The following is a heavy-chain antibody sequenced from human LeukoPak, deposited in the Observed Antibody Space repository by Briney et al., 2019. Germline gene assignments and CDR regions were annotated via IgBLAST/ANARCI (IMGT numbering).Heavy chain of an antibody. CDR1: GDSVSSNSAA. J-gene: IGHJ6*03. Sequence: SQTLSLTCAISGDSVSSNSAAWNWIRQSPSRGLEWLGRTYYRAKWYNDYAVSVKSRITINPDTSKNQFSLQLNSVTPEDTAVYYCARSSGVGAYYYYYMDVWGKGTTVTVSS. V-gene: IGHV6-1*01. D-gene: IGHD1-26*01. CDR3: ARSSGVGAYYYYYMDV. CDR2: TYYRAKWYN.